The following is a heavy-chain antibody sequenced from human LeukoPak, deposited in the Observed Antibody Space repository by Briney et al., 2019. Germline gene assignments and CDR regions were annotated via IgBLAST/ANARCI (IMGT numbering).Heavy chain of an antibody. J-gene: IGHJ4*02. CDR2: ISGSCGST. V-gene: IGHV3-23*01. CDR3: AKGLGHSKVATEIDY. CDR1: GFTFSSYA. Sequence: PGGSLRLSCAASGFTFSSYAMSWVRQATGEGLEWVSAISGSCGSTYCADSVKGRFTISRDNSKNTLYLQMNSLRAEDTAVYYCAKGLGHSKVATEIDYWGQGTLVTVSS. D-gene: IGHD5-12*01.